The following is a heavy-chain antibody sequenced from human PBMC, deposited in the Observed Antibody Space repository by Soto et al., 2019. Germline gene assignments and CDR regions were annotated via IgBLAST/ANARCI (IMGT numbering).Heavy chain of an antibody. CDR1: GGTFSSYA. CDR3: ARKAEDGYNFSPYYYRMDV. V-gene: IGHV1-69*13. CDR2: IIPIFGTA. Sequence: SVKVSCKASGGTFSSYAISWVRQAPGQGXEWMGGIIPIFGTANYAQKFQGRVTITADESTSTAYMELSSLRSEDTAVYYCARKAEDGYNFSPYYYRMDVWGQGSTVTVCS. D-gene: IGHD5-12*01. J-gene: IGHJ6*02.